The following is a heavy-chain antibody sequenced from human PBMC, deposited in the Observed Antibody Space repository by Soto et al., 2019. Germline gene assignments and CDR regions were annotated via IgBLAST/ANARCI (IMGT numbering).Heavy chain of an antibody. J-gene: IGHJ4*02. Sequence: LXLTCTLSGGSIRSGGYYWSWIRQHPGKGLEWIGYIYYSGSTYYNPSLKSRVTISVGTSKNQFSLKLSSVTAADTAVYYCARASTYYYDSSGYYLFDYWGQGNLVTVSS. V-gene: IGHV4-31*03. CDR2: IYYSGST. D-gene: IGHD3-22*01. CDR3: ARASTYYYDSSGYYLFDY. CDR1: GGSIRSGGYY.